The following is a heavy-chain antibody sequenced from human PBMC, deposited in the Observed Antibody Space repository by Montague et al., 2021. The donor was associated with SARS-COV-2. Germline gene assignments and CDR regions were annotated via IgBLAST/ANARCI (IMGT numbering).Heavy chain of an antibody. Sequence: TLSLTCTVSGDSISSGNFHWNWIRQPAGERPEWIGRMYISGSSDYNPSLKSRVTISLDTSKNQVSLKLTSVTAADMAVYYCARSHAYGYRADALDIWGQGTMVTVSS. D-gene: IGHD5-18*01. J-gene: IGHJ3*02. CDR1: GDSISSGNFH. CDR3: ARSHAYGYRADALDI. CDR2: MYISGSS. V-gene: IGHV4-61*02.